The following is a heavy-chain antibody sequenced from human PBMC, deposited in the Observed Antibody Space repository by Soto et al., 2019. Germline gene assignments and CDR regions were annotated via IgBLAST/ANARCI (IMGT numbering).Heavy chain of an antibody. CDR2: ITSDTKTI. D-gene: IGHD6-19*01. CDR3: ARSVEGHFDY. Sequence: EVQLVESGGDLVQRGGSLRLSCVACGFTFSIYSMNWVRQAPGKGLEWFSYITSDTKTIKYADSVKGRFTISRDNAKNSVYLQRNSLRDEQTAVYYCARSVEGHFDYWGQGTVVTVSS. CDR1: GFTFSIYS. V-gene: IGHV3-48*02. J-gene: IGHJ4*02.